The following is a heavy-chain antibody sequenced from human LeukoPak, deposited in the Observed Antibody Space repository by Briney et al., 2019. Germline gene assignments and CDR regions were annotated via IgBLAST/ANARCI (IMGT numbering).Heavy chain of an antibody. V-gene: IGHV3-48*03. CDR2: ISSSGITI. J-gene: IGHJ4*02. CDR3: ARDLSVGSKPDLGFDY. Sequence: GGSLRLSCAASGFLFSSFEVNWVRQAPGKGLEWVSYISSSGITIYYADSVKGRFTISRDNAKNSLYLQMNSLRAEDTAVYYCARDLSVGSKPDLGFDYWGQGTLVTVSS. CDR1: GFLFSSFE. D-gene: IGHD1-26*01.